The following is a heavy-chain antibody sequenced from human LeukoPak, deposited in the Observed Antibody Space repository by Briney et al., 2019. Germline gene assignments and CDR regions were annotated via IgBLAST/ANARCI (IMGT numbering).Heavy chain of an antibody. CDR1: GFTFSSYS. Sequence: GGSLRLSCAASGFTFSSYSMNWVRQAPGKGLEWVSSISSSSSYIYYADSVKGRFTISRDNSKNTLYLQMNSLRAEDTAVYYCAKDKGCSSTSCYRPFDYWGQGTLVTVSS. D-gene: IGHD2-2*01. CDR2: ISSSSSYI. CDR3: AKDKGCSSTSCYRPFDY. V-gene: IGHV3-21*04. J-gene: IGHJ4*02.